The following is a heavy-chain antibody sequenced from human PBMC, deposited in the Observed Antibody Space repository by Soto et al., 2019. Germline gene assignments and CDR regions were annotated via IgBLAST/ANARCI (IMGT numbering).Heavy chain of an antibody. J-gene: IGHJ4*02. CDR2: LFYGGSI. V-gene: IGHV4-39*07. Sequence: PSETLSLTCAVSGGSISSTDYYWGWIRQPPGKGLEWIGNLFYGGSIYYNPSLKSRVTISVDTSKNQFSLNLSSVTAADTAVYYCARWVEVSLDYFDSWGQGTPVTVSS. CDR3: ARWVEVSLDYFDS. D-gene: IGHD2-15*01. CDR1: GGSISSTDYY.